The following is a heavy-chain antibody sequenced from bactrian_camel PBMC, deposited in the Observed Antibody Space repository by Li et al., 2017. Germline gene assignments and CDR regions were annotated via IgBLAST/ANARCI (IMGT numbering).Heavy chain of an antibody. CDR2: INSLGST. V-gene: IGHV3S42*01. CDR1: GFAFGSYA. Sequence: VQLVESGGGLVQPGGSLRLSCAASGFAFGSYAMSWVRQAPGKGLEWVSSINSLGSTNYADSVKGRSTISRDNAKNTLYLLLNSLTREDSAMYYCIRETQWVGYHEFAVHWGQGTQVTVS. D-gene: IGHD5*01. CDR3: IRETQWVGYHEFAVH. J-gene: IGHJ4*01.